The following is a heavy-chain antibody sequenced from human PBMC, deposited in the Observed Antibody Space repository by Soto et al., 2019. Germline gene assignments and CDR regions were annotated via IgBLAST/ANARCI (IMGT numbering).Heavy chain of an antibody. J-gene: IGHJ4*02. D-gene: IGHD5-12*01. V-gene: IGHV3-30*18. Sequence: QVQLVESGGGVVQPGRSLRLSCAASGFTFSSYGMHWVRQAPGKGLEWVAVISYDGSNKYYADSVKGRFTISRDNSKNTLYLQMNSLRAEDTAVYYCAKNGYNEGYFDYWGQGTLVTVSS. CDR3: AKNGYNEGYFDY. CDR1: GFTFSSYG. CDR2: ISYDGSNK.